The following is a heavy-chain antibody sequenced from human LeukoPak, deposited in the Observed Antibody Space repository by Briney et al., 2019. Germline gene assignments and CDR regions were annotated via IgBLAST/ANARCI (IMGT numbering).Heavy chain of an antibody. J-gene: IGHJ5*02. CDR2: IIPILGIA. D-gene: IGHD3-22*01. CDR1: GGTFSSYT. V-gene: IGHV1-69*02. CDR3: ARVTYYYDSGEDNWFDP. Sequence: ASMKVSCKASGGTFSSYTISWVRQAPGQGLEWMGRIIPILGIANYAQKFQGRVTITADKSTSTAFMELSSLRSEDTAVYYCARVTYYYDSGEDNWFDPWGQGTLVTVSS.